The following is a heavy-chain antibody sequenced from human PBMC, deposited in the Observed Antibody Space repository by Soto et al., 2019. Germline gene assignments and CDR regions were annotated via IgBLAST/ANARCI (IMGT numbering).Heavy chain of an antibody. J-gene: IGHJ6*02. CDR2: ISAFNGQT. D-gene: IGHD1-26*01. Sequence: ASVKTCCKASGYTFTSYGVSWVRQAPGQGLEWMGWISAFNGQTNYIQKVQGRVTLTTEASTSRAYMELRSLRSDDTAVYYCARGWDYDYGLDVWGQGTTVTVSS. CDR1: GYTFTSYG. V-gene: IGHV1-18*01. CDR3: ARGWDYDYGLDV.